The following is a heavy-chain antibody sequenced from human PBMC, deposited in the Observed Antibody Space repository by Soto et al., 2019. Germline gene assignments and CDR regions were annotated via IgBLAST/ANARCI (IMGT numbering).Heavy chain of an antibody. Sequence: PGGSLRLSCAASGFNFIRYGMHWVRQAPGKGLEWIAGMSSDGSYTPYADFMKGRFTISRDNPKNTLFLQMHSLRAEDTAVYFCARAAATSNHFSFCDSWGRGTLFAVSS. J-gene: IGHJ4*02. CDR2: MSSDGSYT. CDR1: GFNFIRYG. D-gene: IGHD2-2*01. CDR3: ARAAATSNHFSFCDS. V-gene: IGHV3-33*05.